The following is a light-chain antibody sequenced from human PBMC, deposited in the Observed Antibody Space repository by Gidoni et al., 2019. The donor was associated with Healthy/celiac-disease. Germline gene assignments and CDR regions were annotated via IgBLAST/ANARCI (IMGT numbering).Light chain of an antibody. Sequence: VTITCRASQSIISYLNWYKQKPGKAPKLLIYAASSLQSGVPSRFSGSGSGTDFTLTISSLQPEDFATYYCQQSYSTPPLTFGGGTKVEIK. CDR2: AAS. J-gene: IGKJ4*01. CDR3: QQSYSTPPLT. V-gene: IGKV1-39*01. CDR1: QSIISY.